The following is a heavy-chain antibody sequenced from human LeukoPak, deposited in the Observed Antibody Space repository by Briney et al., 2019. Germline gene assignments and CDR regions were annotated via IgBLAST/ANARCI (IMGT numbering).Heavy chain of an antibody. D-gene: IGHD3-22*01. CDR1: GGSISSYY. Sequence: SETLSLTCTVSGGSISSYYWSWIRQPPGKGLEWIGYIYYSGSTNYNPSLKSRVTISVDTSKNQFSLELSSVTAADTAVYYCARREYYYDSLDVWGQGTTVTVSS. J-gene: IGHJ6*02. CDR2: IYYSGST. CDR3: ARREYYYDSLDV. V-gene: IGHV4-59*08.